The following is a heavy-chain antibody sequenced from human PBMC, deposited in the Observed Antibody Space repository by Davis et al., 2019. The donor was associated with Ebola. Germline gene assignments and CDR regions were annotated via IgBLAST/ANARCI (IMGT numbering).Heavy chain of an antibody. CDR3: AALVGATRGRVYYFDY. D-gene: IGHD1-26*01. CDR1: GGSISSYY. CDR2: IYYSGST. V-gene: IGHV4-59*12. Sequence: SETLSLTCTVSGGSISSYYWSWIRQPPGKGLEWIGYIYYSGSTNYNPSLKSRVTISVDTSKNQFSLKLSSVTAADTAVYYCAALVGATRGRVYYFDYWGQGTLVTVSS. J-gene: IGHJ4*02.